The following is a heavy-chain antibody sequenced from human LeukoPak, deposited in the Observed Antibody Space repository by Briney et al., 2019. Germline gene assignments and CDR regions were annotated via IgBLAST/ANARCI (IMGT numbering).Heavy chain of an antibody. D-gene: IGHD6-19*01. CDR3: ARTHLSGWFDP. CDR2: IFYSGST. CDR1: GGSISSSTYY. J-gene: IGHJ5*02. Sequence: PSETLSLTCTVSGGSISSSTYYWGWIRQPPGKGLEWIGSIFYSGSTYSNPSLKSRVTISVDTSKNQFSLKLSSVTAADTAVYYCARTHLSGWFDPWGQGTLVTVSS. V-gene: IGHV4-39*01.